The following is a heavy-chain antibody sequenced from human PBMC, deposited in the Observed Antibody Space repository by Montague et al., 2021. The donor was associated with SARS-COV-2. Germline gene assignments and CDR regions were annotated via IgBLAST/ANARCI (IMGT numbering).Heavy chain of an antibody. V-gene: IGHV4-39*01. CDR2: FFYSGST. CDR1: GGSLSSSSYY. CDR3: ARPQQQLAFDY. Sequence: SETLSLTCTVSGGSLSSSSYYWGWIRQPPGKGLEWIGSFFYSGSTYYNPSLKSRVTISVDTSKNQFSLKLSSVTAADTAVYDCARPQQQLAFDYWGQGTLVTVSS. D-gene: IGHD6-13*01. J-gene: IGHJ4*02.